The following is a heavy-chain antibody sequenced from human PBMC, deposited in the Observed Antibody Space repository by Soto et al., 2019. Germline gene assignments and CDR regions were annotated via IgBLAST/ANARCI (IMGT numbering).Heavy chain of an antibody. J-gene: IGHJ4*02. D-gene: IGHD1-26*01. CDR1: GGSISSYY. V-gene: IGHV4-59*08. Sequence: SETLSLTCTVSGGSISSYYWSWIRQPPGKGLEWIGYIYYSGNTNYNPSLQSRVTISVDTSKNQFSLKLSSVTAADTAVYYCARQYGGSYADYWGQGTLVTVSS. CDR3: ARQYGGSYADY. CDR2: IYYSGNT.